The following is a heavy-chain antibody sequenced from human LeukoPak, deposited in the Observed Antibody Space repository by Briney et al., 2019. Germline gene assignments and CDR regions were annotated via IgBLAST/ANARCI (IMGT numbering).Heavy chain of an antibody. D-gene: IGHD6-19*01. CDR2: ITNSGTQT. Sequence: PGGSLRLSCAASGFTFSDYYMGWIRQAPGKGLEGISYITNSGTQTYYADSVKSRFTFSRDNAKNSLYLQMNSLRAEDTAVYYCARLSSGYYGGKFDYWGQGTPVTVSS. V-gene: IGHV3-11*01. CDR3: ARLSSGYYGGKFDY. J-gene: IGHJ4*02. CDR1: GFTFSDYY.